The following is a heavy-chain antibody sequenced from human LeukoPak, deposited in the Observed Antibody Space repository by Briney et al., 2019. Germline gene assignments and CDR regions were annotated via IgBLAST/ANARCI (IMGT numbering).Heavy chain of an antibody. CDR1: GGSISSSSYY. CDR3: ARYGGSGTYFFDY. CDR2: IYYSGST. J-gene: IGHJ4*02. D-gene: IGHD3-10*01. V-gene: IGHV4-39*07. Sequence: SETLSLTCTVSGGSISSSSYYWGWIRQPPGKGLEWIGSIYYSGSTYYNPFLKSRVTISVDRSKNQFSLKLSSVTAADTAVYYCARYGGSGTYFFDYWGQGTLVTVSS.